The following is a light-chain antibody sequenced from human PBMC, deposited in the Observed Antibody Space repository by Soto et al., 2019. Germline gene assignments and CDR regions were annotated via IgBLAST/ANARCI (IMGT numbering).Light chain of an antibody. CDR1: SSDVGGYNS. Sequence: QSVLTQPASVSGSPGQSITISCTGTSSDVGGYNSVSWYQQHPGKAPTLMIYDVTNRPSGVSNRFSGSKSGNTASLTISGLHTEDEADYYCTSYIPIITYVFGSGTKLTVL. V-gene: IGLV2-14*03. J-gene: IGLJ1*01. CDR3: TSYIPIITYV. CDR2: DVT.